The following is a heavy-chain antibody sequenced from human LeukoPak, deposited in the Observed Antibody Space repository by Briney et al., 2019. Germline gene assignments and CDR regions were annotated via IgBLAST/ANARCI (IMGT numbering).Heavy chain of an antibody. J-gene: IGHJ6*04. CDR2: INHSGST. D-gene: IGHD3/OR15-3a*01. Sequence: SETLSLTCAVYGGSFSGYYWSWIRQPPGKGLEWIGEINHSGSTNYNPSLKSRVTISVDTSKNQFSLKLSSVTAADTAVYYCARGLKLRTGYSVCGKGTTVAVSS. V-gene: IGHV4-34*01. CDR3: ARGLKLRTGYSV. CDR1: GGSFSGYY.